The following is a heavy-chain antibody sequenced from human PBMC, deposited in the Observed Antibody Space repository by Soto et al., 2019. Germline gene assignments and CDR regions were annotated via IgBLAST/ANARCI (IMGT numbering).Heavy chain of an antibody. CDR1: GFTFSSYA. D-gene: IGHD3-22*01. J-gene: IGHJ4*02. CDR2: ISGSGGST. CDR3: AKVILVDSSGYSLFDY. Sequence: PGGSLRLSCAASGFTFSSYAMSWVRQAPGKGLEWVSAISGSGGSTYYADSVKGRFTISRDNSKNTLYLQMNSLRAEDTAVYYCAKVILVDSSGYSLFDYWGQGTLVTVSS. V-gene: IGHV3-23*01.